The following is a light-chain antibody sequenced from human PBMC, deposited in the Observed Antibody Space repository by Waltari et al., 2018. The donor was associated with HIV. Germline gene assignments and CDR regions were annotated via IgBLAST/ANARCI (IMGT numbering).Light chain of an antibody. V-gene: IGKV3-20*01. CDR3: QQYGSSLVT. CDR2: GAS. CDR1: QSVSSSY. Sequence: EIVLTQSPGTLSLSPGERATLSCRAGQSVSSSYLAWYQQKPGQAPRLLIYGASSRATDIPDRFSGSGSGTDFTLTISRLEPEDFAVYYCQQYGSSLVTFGGGTKVEIK. J-gene: IGKJ4*01.